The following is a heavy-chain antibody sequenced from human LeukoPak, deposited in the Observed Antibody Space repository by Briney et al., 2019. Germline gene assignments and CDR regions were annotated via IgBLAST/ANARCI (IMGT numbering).Heavy chain of an antibody. J-gene: IGHJ5*02. CDR3: ARRQLPERYNWFDP. V-gene: IGHV5-51*01. CDR2: IYPGDSDT. D-gene: IGHD2-2*01. CDR1: GYSFTSYW. Sequence: ESLKLSCTGSGYSFTSYWIGWVCQMPGKGLEWMGLIYPGDSDTRYSPSFQGQVTISADKSISTAYLQWSSLKASDTAMYYCARRQLPERYNWFDPWGQGTLVTVSS.